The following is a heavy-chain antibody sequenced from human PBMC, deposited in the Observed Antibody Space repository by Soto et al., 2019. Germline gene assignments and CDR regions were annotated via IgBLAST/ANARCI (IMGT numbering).Heavy chain of an antibody. V-gene: IGHV3-21*06. J-gene: IGHJ4*02. Sequence: GGSLRLSCAASGFTFSTYSMNWVRQAPGKGLEWVSSISSDSSYIYYGDSMKGRFTISRDNAKNSLYLEMNSLRAEDTAVYYCARESEDLTSNFDYWGQGTLVTVSS. CDR2: ISSDSSYI. CDR3: ARESEDLTSNFDY. CDR1: GFTFSTYS.